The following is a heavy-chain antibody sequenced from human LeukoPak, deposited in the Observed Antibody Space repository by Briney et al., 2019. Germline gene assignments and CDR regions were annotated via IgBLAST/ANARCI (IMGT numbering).Heavy chain of an antibody. Sequence: GGPLRLSCAASGFTFSSYGMHWVRQAPGKGLEWVANIKQDGSEGYYVDSVKGRFTVSRDNAKSSLYLQLNSLRADDTAVYYCARDLPTGSDYFDYWGQGTLVTVSS. CDR1: GFTFSSYG. D-gene: IGHD6-6*01. V-gene: IGHV3-7*01. CDR3: ARDLPTGSDYFDY. J-gene: IGHJ4*02. CDR2: IKQDGSEG.